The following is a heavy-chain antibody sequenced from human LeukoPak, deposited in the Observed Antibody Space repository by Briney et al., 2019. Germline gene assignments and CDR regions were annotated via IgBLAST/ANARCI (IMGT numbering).Heavy chain of an antibody. CDR2: IYYSGST. J-gene: IGHJ4*02. CDR3: ARQKGYYDSSGYVDY. V-gene: IGHV4-59*08. Sequence: PSETLSLTCTVSGGSINNYYWSWIRQPPGKGLEWIGYIYYSGSTNYNPSLKSRVTISVDTSKNQFSLKLSSVTAADTAVYYCARQKGYYDSSGYVDYWGQGTLVTVSS. D-gene: IGHD3-22*01. CDR1: GGSINNYY.